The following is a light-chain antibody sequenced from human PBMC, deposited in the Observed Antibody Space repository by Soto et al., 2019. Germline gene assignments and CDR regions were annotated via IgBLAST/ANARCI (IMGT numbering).Light chain of an antibody. V-gene: IGLV2-23*01. Sequence: SVLTQPPSASGSPGQSVTIPCTGTSSDVGGYDHVSWYQQHPGKAPKLMIYEGTRRPSGVSNRFSGCTSGYTASLALSGLQAEVVVYYFCCSYAVSSMLRYIFDTETMVTVL. J-gene: IGLJ1*01. CDR2: EGT. CDR3: CSYAVSSMLRYI. CDR1: SSDVGGYDH.